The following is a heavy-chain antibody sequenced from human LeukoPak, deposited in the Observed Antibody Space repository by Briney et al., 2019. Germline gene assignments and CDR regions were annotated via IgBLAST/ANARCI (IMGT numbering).Heavy chain of an antibody. CDR3: ARVVN. CDR2: ISRSSTTI. V-gene: IGHV3-48*04. J-gene: IGHJ4*02. D-gene: IGHD3-16*02. CDR1: GFTFSNYS. Sequence: GGSLRLSCAASGFTFSNYSMNWVRQAPGKGPEWVSYISRSSTTISYADSVKGRFTISRDDAKNSLYLQMNSLRVEDTAVYYCARVVNWGQGTLVTVSS.